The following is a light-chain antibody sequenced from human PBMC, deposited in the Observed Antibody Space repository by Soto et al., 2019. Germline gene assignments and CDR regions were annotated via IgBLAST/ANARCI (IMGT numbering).Light chain of an antibody. CDR2: EVS. J-gene: IGLJ1*01. CDR3: LSYADTAYV. Sequence: QSVLTQPPSASGSPGQSVTISCAGTSSDVGGYNYVSCYQQYPGKVPKLMIYEVSERPSGVPDRFSGSKSGNMAFLTVSGLQAEDEADYYCLSYADTAYVLGTGTNVTVL. V-gene: IGLV2-8*01. CDR1: SSDVGGYNY.